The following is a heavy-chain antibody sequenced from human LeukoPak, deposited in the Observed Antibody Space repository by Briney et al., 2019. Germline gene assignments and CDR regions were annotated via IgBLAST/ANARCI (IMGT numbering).Heavy chain of an antibody. CDR2: ISSSSSYI. V-gene: IGHV3-21*01. CDR3: ARDSRYSSGRGYYFDY. D-gene: IGHD6-19*01. J-gene: IGHJ4*02. Sequence: GGSLRLSCSASGFTFSSYSMNWVRQAPGKGLEWVSSISSSSSYIYYADSVKGRFTISRDNAKNSLYLQMNSLRAEDTAVYYCARDSRYSSGRGYYFDYWGQGTLVTVSS. CDR1: GFTFSSYS.